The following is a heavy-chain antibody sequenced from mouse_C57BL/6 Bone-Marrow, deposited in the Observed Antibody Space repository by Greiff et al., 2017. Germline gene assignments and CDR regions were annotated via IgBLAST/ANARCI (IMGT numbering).Heavy chain of an antibody. Sequence: QVQLQQSGAELMQPGASVKLSCKATGYTFTGYWIEWVKQRPGHGLEWIGEILPGSGSTNYNEKFKGKATFTADTSSNTAYMQLSILTTEDSAIYYCARGVTTRGDYWGQGATLTVSS. CDR2: ILPGSGST. CDR3: ARGVTTRGDY. CDR1: GYTFTGYW. D-gene: IGHD2-2*01. V-gene: IGHV1-9*01. J-gene: IGHJ2*01.